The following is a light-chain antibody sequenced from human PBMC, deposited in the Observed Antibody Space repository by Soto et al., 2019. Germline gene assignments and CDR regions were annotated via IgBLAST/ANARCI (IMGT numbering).Light chain of an antibody. CDR1: SGDVDAFDY. Sequence: QSALTQPASVSGSPGQSITISCTGTSGDVDAFDYVSWYQQHPGKAPKLMIFEVSDRPSGVSDRFSGSKSGSTASLTISGLQAEDEADYFCTSFTSSSTQVFGTGTKLTV. CDR3: TSFTSSSTQV. V-gene: IGLV2-14*01. CDR2: EVS. J-gene: IGLJ1*01.